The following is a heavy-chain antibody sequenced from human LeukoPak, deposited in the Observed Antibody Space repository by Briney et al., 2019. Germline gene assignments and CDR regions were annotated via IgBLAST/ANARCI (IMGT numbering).Heavy chain of an antibody. D-gene: IGHD2-15*01. CDR1: GFTFSSYA. CDR2: ISYDGSNK. V-gene: IGHV3-30-3*01. CDR3: AREGAATPQGAFDI. J-gene: IGHJ3*02. Sequence: GGSLRLSCAAPGFTFSSYAMHWVRQAPGKGLEWVAVISYDGSNKYYADSVKGRFTISRDNAENSLYLQMNSLRAEDTAVYYSAREGAATPQGAFDIWGQGTMVTVSS.